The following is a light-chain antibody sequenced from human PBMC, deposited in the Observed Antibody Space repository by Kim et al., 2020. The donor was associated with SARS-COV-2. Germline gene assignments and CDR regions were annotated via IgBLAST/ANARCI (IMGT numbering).Light chain of an antibody. V-gene: IGLV3-9*01. Sequence: VVRGQTASITCGGDNIGSKHVHWYQQKAGQAPVLVIYRDSSRPAEIPERFSGSNSGNTATLTVSRAQAGDEADYYCQVWDNNTWVFGAGTQLTVL. CDR3: QVWDNNTWV. J-gene: IGLJ3*02. CDR1: NIGSKH. CDR2: RDS.